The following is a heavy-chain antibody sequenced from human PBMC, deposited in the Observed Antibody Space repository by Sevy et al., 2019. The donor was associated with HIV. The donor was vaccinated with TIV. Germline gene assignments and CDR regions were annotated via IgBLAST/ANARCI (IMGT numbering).Heavy chain of an antibody. CDR2: ISWNSGSI. Sequence: GGSLRLSCAASGFTFDDYAMHWVRQAPGKGLEWVSGISWNSGSIGYADSVKGRFTISRDNAKNSLYLQMNSLRAEDTAVYYYGMGWFGMLELYYFDYWGQGTLVTVSS. CDR3: GMGWFGMLELYYFDY. CDR1: GFTFDDYA. V-gene: IGHV3-9*01. D-gene: IGHD3-10*01. J-gene: IGHJ4*02.